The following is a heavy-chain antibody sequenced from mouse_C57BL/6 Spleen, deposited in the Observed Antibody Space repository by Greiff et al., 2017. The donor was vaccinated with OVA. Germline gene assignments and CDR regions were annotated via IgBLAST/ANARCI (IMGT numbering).Heavy chain of an antibody. CDR2: INPSSGYT. D-gene: IGHD2-4*01. J-gene: IGHJ4*01. CDR1: GYTFTSYT. Sequence: QVQLQQSGAELARPGASVKMSCKASGYTFTSYTMHWVKQRPGQGLEWIGYINPSSGYTKYNQKFKDKATLTADKSSSTAYMQLSSLTSEDSAVYYCARWNYDYDGYAMDYWGQGTSVTVSS. V-gene: IGHV1-4*01. CDR3: ARWNYDYDGYAMDY.